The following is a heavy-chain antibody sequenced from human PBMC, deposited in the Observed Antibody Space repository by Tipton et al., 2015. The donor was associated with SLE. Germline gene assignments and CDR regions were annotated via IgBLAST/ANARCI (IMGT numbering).Heavy chain of an antibody. J-gene: IGHJ4*02. Sequence: TLSLTCTVSGGSISSGGYYWSWIRQPAGQGLEWIGRIYTSGSTNYNPSLKSRVTISVDTSKNQFSLKLNSVTAADTAVYYCARVRGLTTWYDYWGRGTLVTVSS. V-gene: IGHV4-61*02. D-gene: IGHD2/OR15-2a*01. CDR1: GGSISSGGYY. CDR2: IYTSGST. CDR3: ARVRGLTTWYDY.